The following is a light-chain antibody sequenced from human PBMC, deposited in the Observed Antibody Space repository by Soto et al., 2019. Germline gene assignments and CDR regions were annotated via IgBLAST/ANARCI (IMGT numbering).Light chain of an antibody. V-gene: IGLV1-40*01. CDR3: QSYDSSLSGPWV. CDR2: GNS. J-gene: IGLJ3*02. CDR1: SSNIGAGYD. Sequence: QSVLTRPPSVSGAPGQRVTISRTGSSSNIGAGYDVHWYQQLPGTAPKLLIYGNSNRPSGVPDRFSGSKSGTSASLAITGLQAEDEADYYCQSYDSSLSGPWVFGGGTKLTVL.